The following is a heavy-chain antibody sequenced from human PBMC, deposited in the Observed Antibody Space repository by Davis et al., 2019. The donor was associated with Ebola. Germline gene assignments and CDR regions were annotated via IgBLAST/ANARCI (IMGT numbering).Heavy chain of an antibody. CDR2: INPNSGGT. CDR3: ARVQVPLLWFGESNHDAFDI. J-gene: IGHJ3*02. D-gene: IGHD3-10*01. V-gene: IGHV1-2*06. CDR1: GHTFTGYY. Sequence: ASVKVSCKASGHTFTGYYMHWVRQAPGQGLEWMGRINPNSGGTNYAQKFQGRVTMTRDTSISTAYMELSRLRSDDTAVYYCARVQVPLLWFGESNHDAFDIWGQGTMVTVSS.